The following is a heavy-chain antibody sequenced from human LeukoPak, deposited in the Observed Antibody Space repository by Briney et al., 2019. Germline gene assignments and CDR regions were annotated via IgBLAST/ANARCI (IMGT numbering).Heavy chain of an antibody. Sequence: GGSLRLSCAASGSIFSNFGMHWVRQTPGKGLEWVSYISNGGSTIYYRDSVKGRFTISRDDAKNSLYLQMNSLGAGDTALYFCVTAWPVWWGRGTLVTVSS. CDR3: VTAWPVW. J-gene: IGHJ4*02. CDR2: ISNGGSTI. CDR1: GSIFSNFG. D-gene: IGHD3-16*01. V-gene: IGHV3-48*01.